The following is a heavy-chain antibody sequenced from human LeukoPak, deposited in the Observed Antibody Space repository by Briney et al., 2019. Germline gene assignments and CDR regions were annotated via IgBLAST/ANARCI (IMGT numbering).Heavy chain of an antibody. J-gene: IGHJ4*02. CDR2: IYYSGST. CDR1: GGSVSSGSYY. D-gene: IGHD1-26*01. CDR3: ARTRSYSGSYYRDY. Sequence: SETLSLTCTVSGGSVSSGSYYWSWIRQPPGKGLEWIGCIYYSGSTNYNPSLKSRVTISVDTSKNQFSLKLSSVTAADTAVYYCARTRSYSGSYYRDYWGQGTLVTVSS. V-gene: IGHV4-61*01.